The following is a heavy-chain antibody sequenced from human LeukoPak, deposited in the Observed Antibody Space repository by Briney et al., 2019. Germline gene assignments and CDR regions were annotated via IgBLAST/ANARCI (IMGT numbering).Heavy chain of an antibody. V-gene: IGHV3-7*01. D-gene: IGHD1-26*01. J-gene: IGHJ5*02. CDR1: GFTFSSNC. CDR3: ARAPYGRELGLFDP. CDR2: IKQDGSEK. Sequence: GGSLRLSCGASGFTFSSNCMNWVCHAQRTGQEWVANIKQDGSEKYYVDSVKGRFTISRDNAKTSVFLQMSSLRGEDTAVYYCARAPYGRELGLFDPWGQGNLVTVSS.